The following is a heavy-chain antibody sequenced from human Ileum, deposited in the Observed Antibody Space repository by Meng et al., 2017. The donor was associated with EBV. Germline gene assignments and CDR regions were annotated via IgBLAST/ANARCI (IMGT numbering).Heavy chain of an antibody. J-gene: IGHJ4*02. CDR1: GESFSVSYW. CDR2: VYPSGTP. Sequence: QLQGSGPRLVGHSGTLSLTCTVSGESFSVSYWWIWVRQSPEKGLEWIGEVYPSGTPYYNPSLKSRVTISLDKSRNQFSLNLIHVTAADAAVYYCARDAFQYASGIPAHWGQGTLVTVSS. CDR3: ARDAFQYASGIPAH. V-gene: IGHV4-4*02. D-gene: IGHD3-16*01.